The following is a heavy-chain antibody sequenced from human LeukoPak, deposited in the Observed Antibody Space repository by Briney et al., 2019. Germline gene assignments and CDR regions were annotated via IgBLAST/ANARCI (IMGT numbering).Heavy chain of an antibody. CDR2: IYHSGST. V-gene: IGHV4-38-2*02. D-gene: IGHD1-26*01. CDR3: ARATWGVGAYFDY. J-gene: IGHJ4*02. CDR1: GYSISSGYY. Sequence: PSETLSLTCTVSGYSISSGYYWGWIRQPPGKGLEWIGSIYHSGSTYYNPSLKSRVTISVDTSKNQFSLKLSTVTAADTAVYYCARATWGVGAYFDYWGQGTLVTVSS.